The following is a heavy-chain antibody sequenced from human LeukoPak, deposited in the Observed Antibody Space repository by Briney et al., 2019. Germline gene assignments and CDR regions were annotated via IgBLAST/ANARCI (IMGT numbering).Heavy chain of an antibody. CDR2: ISSGGGSR. Sequence: GGSLRLSCAASGSTLSSSWMHWVRQVPGRGLVWVSRISSGGGSRDYADSVKGRFTISRDNAKTTLYLQMNSLRPEDTAVYYCARRAPRGVFDIWGQGTMVTVSS. J-gene: IGHJ3*02. CDR1: GSTLSSSW. D-gene: IGHD3-10*01. V-gene: IGHV3-74*01. CDR3: ARRAPRGVFDI.